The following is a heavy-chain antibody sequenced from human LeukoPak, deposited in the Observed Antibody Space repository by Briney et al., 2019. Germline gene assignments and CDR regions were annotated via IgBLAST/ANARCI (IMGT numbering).Heavy chain of an antibody. Sequence: GSLRLSCAASGFTFSNYGMHWVRQAPGKGLEWVALISFDGSQKYYADSVKGRFTISRDNSKSTVYLQMNSLRAEDTAVYYCARGGYNWNDVGYFDYWGQGTLVTVSS. CDR2: ISFDGSQK. CDR1: GFTFSNYG. D-gene: IGHD1-20*01. V-gene: IGHV3-30*02. J-gene: IGHJ4*02. CDR3: ARGGYNWNDVGYFDY.